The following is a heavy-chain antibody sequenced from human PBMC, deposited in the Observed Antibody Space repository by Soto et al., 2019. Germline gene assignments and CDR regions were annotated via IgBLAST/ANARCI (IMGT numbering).Heavy chain of an antibody. Sequence: GASVKVSCKASGYTFTSYARHWVRQAPGQRLEWMGWINAGNGNTKYSQKFQGRVTITRDTSASTAYMELSSLRSEDTAVYYCARLVSHLAPRSGKRFDYCGQGTLVAFSS. CDR2: INAGNGNT. V-gene: IGHV1-3*01. J-gene: IGHJ4*02. CDR1: GYTFTSYA. CDR3: ARLVSHLAPRSGKRFDY. D-gene: IGHD2-15*01.